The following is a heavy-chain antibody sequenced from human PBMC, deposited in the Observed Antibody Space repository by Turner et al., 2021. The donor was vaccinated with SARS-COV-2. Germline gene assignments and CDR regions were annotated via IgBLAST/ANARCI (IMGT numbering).Heavy chain of an antibody. D-gene: IGHD4-4*01. V-gene: IGHV3-30*18. J-gene: IGHJ4*02. CDR3: AKQQGLYSNPMYYFDY. CDR1: GFTFSSYG. Sequence: QVQLVESGGGVVQPGRSLRLSCAASGFTFSSYGMHWVRQAPGKGLEWVAVTSYDGSNKYYADSVKGRFTISRDNSKNTLYLQMNSLRAEDTAVYYCAKQQGLYSNPMYYFDYWGQGTLVTLSS. CDR2: TSYDGSNK.